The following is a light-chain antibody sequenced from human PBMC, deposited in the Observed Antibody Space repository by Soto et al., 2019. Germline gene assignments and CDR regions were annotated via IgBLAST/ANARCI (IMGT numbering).Light chain of an antibody. CDR3: QQRSNWLIT. J-gene: IGKJ5*01. Sequence: IVLTQSPATLALSPVERATLPFRASQSVSSYLAWYQQKPGQAPRLLIYDASNRATGIPARFSGSGSGTDFTLTISSLEPEDFAVYYCQQRSNWLITFGQGTRLEIK. V-gene: IGKV3-11*01. CDR2: DAS. CDR1: QSVSSY.